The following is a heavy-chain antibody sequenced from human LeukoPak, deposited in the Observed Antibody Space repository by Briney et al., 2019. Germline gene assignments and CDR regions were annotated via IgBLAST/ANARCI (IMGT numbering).Heavy chain of an antibody. D-gene: IGHD3/OR15-3a*01. CDR1: AITFTSHW. J-gene: IGHJ3*01. Sequence: PGASLILSSEASAITFTSHWMTWVRKAPGRGLEWEANIKHDGSLRNYLDSVKGRFTISRDNAKHSLYLQMNSLRAEDTAVYYCARDQDYHVSDSWYDAFDVWGRGTMVTVSP. V-gene: IGHV3-7*01. CDR3: ARDQDYHVSDSWYDAFDV. CDR2: IKHDGSLR.